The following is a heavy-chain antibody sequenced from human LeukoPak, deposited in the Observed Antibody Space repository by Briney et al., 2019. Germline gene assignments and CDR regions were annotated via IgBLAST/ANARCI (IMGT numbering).Heavy chain of an antibody. D-gene: IGHD3-22*01. J-gene: IGHJ4*02. CDR2: IIPIFGTA. Sequence: GASVKVSCKASGGTFSSYAISWVRQAPGQGLEWTGGIIPIFGTANYAQKFQGRVTITADESTSTAYMELSSLRSEDTAVYYCAREWPHYYDSSGYYYVENNWGQGTLVTVSS. V-gene: IGHV1-69*13. CDR3: AREWPHYYDSSGYYYVENN. CDR1: GGTFSSYA.